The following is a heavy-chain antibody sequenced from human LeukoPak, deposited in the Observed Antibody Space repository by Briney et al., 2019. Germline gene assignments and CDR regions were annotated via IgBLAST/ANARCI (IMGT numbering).Heavy chain of an antibody. V-gene: IGHV3-48*04. CDR2: ISSSSSTI. J-gene: IGHJ5*02. CDR3: ARVMGVGAITS. D-gene: IGHD1-26*01. CDR1: GFTFSSYS. Sequence: SGGSLRLSCAASGFTFSSYSMNWVRQAPGKGLEWVSYISSSSSTIYYADSVKGRFTISRDNAKNSLYLQMNSLRAEDTAVYYCARVMGVGAITSWGQGTLVTVSS.